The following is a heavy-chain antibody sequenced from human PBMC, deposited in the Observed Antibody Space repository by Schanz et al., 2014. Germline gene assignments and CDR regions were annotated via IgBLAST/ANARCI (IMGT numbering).Heavy chain of an antibody. CDR2: ISANNGNA. J-gene: IGHJ4*02. D-gene: IGHD3-9*01. CDR3: ARDAADFYYILTEEDY. Sequence: QVQLVQSGAEVKKPGASVKVSCKASGYTFTSYGISWVRQAPGQGLEWMGWISANNGNAKYPQKLQGRVTVTTDTYTCTAYMELRSLRSGDADVYYCARDAADFYYILTEEDYWGQGTLVTVSS. V-gene: IGHV1-18*01. CDR1: GYTFTSYG.